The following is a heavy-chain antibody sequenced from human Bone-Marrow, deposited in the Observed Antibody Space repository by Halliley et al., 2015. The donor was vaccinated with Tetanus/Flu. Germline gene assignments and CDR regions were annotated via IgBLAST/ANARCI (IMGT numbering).Heavy chain of an antibody. CDR3: ARVGDSGFGAHSYGLDV. Sequence: SLRLSCTVLGDSIDSAKWWHWVRQSPRKGLEWIGEIYFSGTTNYNPSLKTRASISFDKSKNQFSLNLTSVTAADTALYYCARVGDSGFGAHSYGLDVWGQGTPVSVPS. CDR2: IYFSGTT. CDR1: GDSIDSAKW. D-gene: IGHD3-16*01. J-gene: IGHJ6*02. V-gene: IGHV4-4*02.